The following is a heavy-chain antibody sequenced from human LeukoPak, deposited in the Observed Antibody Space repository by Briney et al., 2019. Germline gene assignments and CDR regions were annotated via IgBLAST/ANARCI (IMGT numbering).Heavy chain of an antibody. Sequence: PSETLSFTCAVYGWTFSGYYWSWIRQPPGNGLEWMGEINHSGSTNYHPSLKSRVTISVDTSKNQFSLKLSTVTAADTAVYYCERGTYNWYDVVVLRYNWFDPWGQGTLVTVSS. J-gene: IGHJ5*02. V-gene: IGHV4-34*01. CDR1: GWTFSGYY. CDR2: INHSGST. D-gene: IGHD1-20*01. CDR3: ERGTYNWYDVVVLRYNWFDP.